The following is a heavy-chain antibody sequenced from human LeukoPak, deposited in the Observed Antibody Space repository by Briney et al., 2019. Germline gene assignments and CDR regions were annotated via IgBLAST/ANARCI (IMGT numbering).Heavy chain of an antibody. D-gene: IGHD6-19*01. CDR1: GFAVSSNY. V-gene: IGHV3-53*01. CDR3: ARGPARDHYTSGWYWVY. CDR2: IYSGGST. Sequence: GGSLRLSCAASGFAVSSNYMSWVRQAPGKGLEWVSVIYSGGSTYYAGSVKGRFTVSRGSSKNTLYLQMNSLRAEDTAVYYCARGPARDHYTSGWYWVYWGQGTLVTVSS. J-gene: IGHJ4*02.